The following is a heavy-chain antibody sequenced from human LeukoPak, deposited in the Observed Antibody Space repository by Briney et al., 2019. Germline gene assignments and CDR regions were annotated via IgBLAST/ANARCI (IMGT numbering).Heavy chain of an antibody. CDR3: ARVYYSSSYDYWYFDL. V-gene: IGHV4-59*01. Sequence: SETLSLTCTVSGGSISHYYWSWIRQPPGRGLEWITYIYSSGGTNYNPSLKSRVTISVDTSKNQFSLKLSSVTAADTAVYYCARVYYSSSYDYWYFDLWGRGTLVTVSS. J-gene: IGHJ2*01. CDR1: GGSISHYY. D-gene: IGHD6-13*01. CDR2: IYSSGGT.